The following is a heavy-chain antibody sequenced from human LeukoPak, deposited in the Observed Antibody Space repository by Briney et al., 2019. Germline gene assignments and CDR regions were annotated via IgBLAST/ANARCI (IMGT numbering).Heavy chain of an antibody. Sequence: SETLSLTCTVSGGSISSHYWSWIRQPPGKGLEWIGYIYYSGSTNYNPSLKSRGTISVDTSKNQFSLKLSSVTAADTAVYYCARGVTYYYDSSGYYFESPSKFLDYWGQGTLVTVSS. CDR1: GGSISSHY. V-gene: IGHV4-59*11. D-gene: IGHD3-22*01. CDR2: IYYSGST. CDR3: ARGVTYYYDSSGYYFESPSKFLDY. J-gene: IGHJ4*02.